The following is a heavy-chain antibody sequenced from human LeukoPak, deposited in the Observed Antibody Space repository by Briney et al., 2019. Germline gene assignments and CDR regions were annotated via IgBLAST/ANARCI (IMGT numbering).Heavy chain of an antibody. J-gene: IGHJ4*02. Sequence: ASVTVSCKASGYTFTSYGISWVRQAPGQGLEWMGWISAYNGNTNYAQKLQGRVTMTTDTSTSTAYMELRSLRSDDTAVYYCARDGEQWLARDYYFDYWGQGTLVTVSS. CDR1: GYTFTSYG. CDR3: ARDGEQWLARDYYFDY. CDR2: ISAYNGNT. D-gene: IGHD6-19*01. V-gene: IGHV1-18*01.